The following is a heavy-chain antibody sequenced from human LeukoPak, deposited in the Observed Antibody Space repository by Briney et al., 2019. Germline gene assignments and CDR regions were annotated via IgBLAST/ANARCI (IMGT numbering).Heavy chain of an antibody. J-gene: IGHJ4*02. D-gene: IGHD6-13*01. V-gene: IGHV3-48*02. CDR1: GFTFSSYS. CDR3: ASSIAAAATGDY. CDR2: ISSSSTI. Sequence: GGSLRLSCAASGFTFSSYSMTWVRQAPGKGLEWVSYISSSSTIYYADSVKGRFTISRDNAKNSLYLQMNSLRDEDTAVYYCASSIAAAATGDYWGQGTLVTVSS.